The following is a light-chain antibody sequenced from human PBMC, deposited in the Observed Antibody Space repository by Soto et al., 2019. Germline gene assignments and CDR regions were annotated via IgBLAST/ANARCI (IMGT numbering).Light chain of an antibody. CDR1: QSVTSN. J-gene: IGKJ1*01. CDR3: QQYNNWPRT. CDR2: GAS. V-gene: IGKV3-15*01. Sequence: EIVMTQSPVTLSVSPGERATLSCRASQSVTSNLAWYQQKPVQAPRLLISGASTRATGIPARFSGSGSGTDFTLTISSLQSEDFAVYYCQQYNNWPRTFGQGTKVEIK.